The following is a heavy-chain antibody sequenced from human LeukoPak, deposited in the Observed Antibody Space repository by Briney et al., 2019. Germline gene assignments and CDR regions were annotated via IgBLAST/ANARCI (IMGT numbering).Heavy chain of an antibody. J-gene: IGHJ5*01. D-gene: IGHD1-14*01. Sequence: GGSLRLSCAASDLTFSTFTMHGFRQAPGKGLEWLSSISSSSRTINYADSVQGRFTVSRDNANSSMFLQMNELRREDTAVYYCAKGSPRGGFDSWGQGTLVTVSS. CDR3: AKGSPRGGFDS. CDR1: DLTFSTFT. V-gene: IGHV3-48*01. CDR2: ISSSSRTI.